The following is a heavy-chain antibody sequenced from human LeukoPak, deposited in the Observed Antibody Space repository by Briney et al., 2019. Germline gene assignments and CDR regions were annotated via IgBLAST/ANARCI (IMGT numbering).Heavy chain of an antibody. CDR2: IIPIFGTA. J-gene: IGHJ4*02. CDR3: ARDGYSYGSHFDY. V-gene: IGHV1-69*13. Sequence: SVKVFCKASGGTFSSYAISWVRQAPGQGLEWMGGIIPIFGTANYAQKFQGRVTITADESTSTAYMELSSLRSEDTAVYYCARDGYSYGSHFDYWGQGTLVTVSS. D-gene: IGHD5-18*01. CDR1: GGTFSSYA.